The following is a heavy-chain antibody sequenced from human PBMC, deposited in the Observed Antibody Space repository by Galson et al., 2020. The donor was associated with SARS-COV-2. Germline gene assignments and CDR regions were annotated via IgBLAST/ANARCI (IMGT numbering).Heavy chain of an antibody. D-gene: IGHD1-1*01. CDR3: AIRPEPDPEIQLPLDY. V-gene: IGHV4-4*02. J-gene: IGHJ4*02. CDR1: GGSISSSNW. CDR2: IYHSGST. Sequence: ASETLSLTCAVSGGSISSSNWWSWVRQPPGKGLEWIGEIYHSGSTNYNPSLKSRVTISVDKSKNQFSLKLSSVTAADTAVYYCAIRPEPDPEIQLPLDYWGQGTLVTVSS.